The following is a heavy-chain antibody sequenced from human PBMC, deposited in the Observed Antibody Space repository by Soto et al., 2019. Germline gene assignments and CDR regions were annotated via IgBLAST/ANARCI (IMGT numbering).Heavy chain of an antibody. CDR1: GYSFSTYW. CDR3: ARQGHGYHVFDF. D-gene: IGHD5-12*01. V-gene: IGHV5-51*01. Sequence: PGESLKISCKGSGYSFSTYWIAWVRQMPGKGLEWMGIIYPGDSDTRYSPSFQGQVTISAGKSINTAYLQWSSLKASDTAMYYCARQGHGYHVFDFWGQGTLVTVSS. J-gene: IGHJ4*02. CDR2: IYPGDSDT.